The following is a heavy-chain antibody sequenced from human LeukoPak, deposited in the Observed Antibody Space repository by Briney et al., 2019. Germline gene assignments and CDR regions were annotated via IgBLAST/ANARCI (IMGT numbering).Heavy chain of an antibody. V-gene: IGHV3-21*01. CDR3: ARDGYYYGSGTRNFFDY. D-gene: IGHD3-10*01. CDR1: AFTFSSYS. CDR2: ISSSYI. J-gene: IGHJ4*02. Sequence: GGSLRLSCAASAFTFSSYSMNWVRQAPGKGLEWVSSISSSYIYYADSVKGRFTISRDNAKNSLYLQMNSLRAEDTAVYYCARDGYYYGSGTRNFFDYWGQGTLVTVSS.